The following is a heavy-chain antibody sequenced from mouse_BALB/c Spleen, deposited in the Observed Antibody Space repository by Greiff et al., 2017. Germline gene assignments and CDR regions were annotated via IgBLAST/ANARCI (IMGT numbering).Heavy chain of an antibody. CDR3: ARGTTVVLYYYAMDY. J-gene: IGHJ4*01. D-gene: IGHD1-1*01. Sequence: EVHLVESGGGLVKPGGSLKLSCAASGFTFSDYYMYWVRQTPEKRLEWVATISDGGSYTYYPDSVKGRFTISRDNAKNNLYLQMSSLKSEDTAMYYCARGTTVVLYYYAMDYWGQGTSVTVSS. V-gene: IGHV5-4*02. CDR1: GFTFSDYY. CDR2: ISDGGSYT.